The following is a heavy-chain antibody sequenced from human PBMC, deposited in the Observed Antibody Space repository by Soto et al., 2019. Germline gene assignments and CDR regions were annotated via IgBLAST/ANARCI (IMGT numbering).Heavy chain of an antibody. CDR2: IYYSGTT. J-gene: IGHJ2*01. V-gene: IGHV4-31*03. CDR1: GGSIHTGGSY. Sequence: QVQLQESGPGLVKPSQTLSLPCTVSGGSIHTGGSYWSWIRQRPGKLLEWIGYIYYSGTTYYTPSLKRRVYISLATSKTQFSLKLSSATAAATAIYYCAIGHCFSSSCSYLALWGSGTLVTVSS. D-gene: IGHD2-2*01. CDR3: AIGHCFSSSCSYLAL.